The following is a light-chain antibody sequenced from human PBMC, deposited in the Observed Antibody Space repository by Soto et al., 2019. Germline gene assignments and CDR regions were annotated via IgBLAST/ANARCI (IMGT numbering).Light chain of an antibody. J-gene: IGLJ2*01. CDR3: SSYAGSNYVV. Sequence: QSALTQPASVSGSPGQSITISCTGSNSDIGAYDYVSWYQQHPGKPPTLLIYEVTFRPSGVPNRFSGSKSGNTASLTVSGLQAEDEADYYCSSYAGSNYVVFGGGTKLTVL. CDR2: EVT. V-gene: IGLV2-14*01. CDR1: NSDIGAYDY.